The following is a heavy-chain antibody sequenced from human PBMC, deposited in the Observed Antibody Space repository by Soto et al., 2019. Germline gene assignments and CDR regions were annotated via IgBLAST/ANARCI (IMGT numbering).Heavy chain of an antibody. CDR3: AKTGDKYYYGSGSPNWFDP. V-gene: IGHV3-23*01. J-gene: IGHJ5*02. CDR2: ISGSGGST. Sequence: GGSLRLSCAASGFTFSSYAMSWVRQAPGKGLEWVSAISGSGGSTYYADSVKGRFTISRDNSKNTLYLQMNSLRAEDTAVYYCAKTGDKYYYGSGSPNWFDPWGQGTLVTVSS. CDR1: GFTFSSYA. D-gene: IGHD3-10*01.